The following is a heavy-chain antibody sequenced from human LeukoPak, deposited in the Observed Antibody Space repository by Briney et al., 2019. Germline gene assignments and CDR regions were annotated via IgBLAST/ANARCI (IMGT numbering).Heavy chain of an antibody. CDR1: GFTFSNAW. J-gene: IGHJ5*02. CDR3: ARSYSSPVWFDP. V-gene: IGHV3-7*01. CDR2: IRYDGSEK. D-gene: IGHD6-13*01. Sequence: GGSLRLSCAASGFTFSNAWMSWVRQAPGKGLEWVANIRYDGSEKNYVDSVKGRFTISRDNAKNSLYLQMNSLTAEDTAVYYCARSYSSPVWFDPWGQGTLVTVSS.